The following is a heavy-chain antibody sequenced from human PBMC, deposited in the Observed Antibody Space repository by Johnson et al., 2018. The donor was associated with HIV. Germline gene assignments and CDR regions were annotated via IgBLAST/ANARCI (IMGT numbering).Heavy chain of an antibody. CDR3: ARSKDCSGGTSRGRAFDI. Sequence: QVQLVESGGGLVKPGGSLRLSCVGSGFTFSDYYMSWVRQAPGKWLEWIAYISGGSAGTFYADSVKGRFTISRDNVTKEVYVQMNSLRAEDTAVYYFARSKDCSGGTSRGRAFDIWGQGTMVTVSS. J-gene: IGHJ3*02. CDR2: ISGGSAGT. D-gene: IGHD2-15*01. V-gene: IGHV3-11*04. CDR1: GFTFSDYY.